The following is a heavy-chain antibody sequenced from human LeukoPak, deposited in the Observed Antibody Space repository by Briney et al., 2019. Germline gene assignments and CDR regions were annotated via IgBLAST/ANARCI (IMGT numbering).Heavy chain of an antibody. CDR1: GGSISSYY. D-gene: IGHD1-1*01. CDR3: ASAHKLNAFAL. Sequence: SETLSLTCTVSGGSISSYYWSWIRQPPGKGREWNGYIYYSDSPNNEPSVKSRLTISVDPSKNQLSLERRSVTAADTAVYYCASAHKLNAFALWGQGTMVTVSS. CDR2: IYYSDSP. V-gene: IGHV4-59*01. J-gene: IGHJ3*01.